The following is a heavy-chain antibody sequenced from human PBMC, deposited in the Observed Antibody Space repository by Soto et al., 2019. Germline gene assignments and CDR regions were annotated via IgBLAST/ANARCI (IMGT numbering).Heavy chain of an antibody. CDR3: ARVIGGSGWYGSFGS. CDR1: GGSFSSYA. V-gene: IGHV1-69*01. D-gene: IGHD6-19*01. CDR2: IIPMFGTP. Sequence: QVQLMQSGAEVKKPGSSVKVSCKASGGSFSSYAINWVRQAPGQGLEWMGGIIPMFGTPNYAQKFQGRGTITADDSTNTAYMELGSLRSEDTAVYYCARVIGGSGWYGSFGSWGQGTLVTVSS. J-gene: IGHJ4*02.